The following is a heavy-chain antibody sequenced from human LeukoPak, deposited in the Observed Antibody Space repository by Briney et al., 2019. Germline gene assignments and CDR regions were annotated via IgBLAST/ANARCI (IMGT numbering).Heavy chain of an antibody. CDR3: ARESRDDDWFDP. CDR1: GGSISSPNW. D-gene: IGHD5-24*01. Sequence: SETLSLTCAVSGGSISSPNWWTWVRQPPGKGLEWIGEVYHTGSTNYNPSLKSRVTISIDTSKNQFSLKLSSVTAADTAVYYCARESRDDDWFDPWGQGILVTVSS. V-gene: IGHV4-4*02. CDR2: VYHTGST. J-gene: IGHJ5*02.